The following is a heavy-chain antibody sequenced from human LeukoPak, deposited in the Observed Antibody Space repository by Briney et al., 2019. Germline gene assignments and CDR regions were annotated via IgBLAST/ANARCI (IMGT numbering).Heavy chain of an antibody. Sequence: GGSLRLSCAASGFTFSSYAVSWVRQAPGKGLEGVSAISGSGGSTYYADSVKGRFTISRDNSKNTLYLQMNSLRAEDTAVYYCAKDKHIVVVTAIDWGQGTLVTVS. CDR2: ISGSGGST. D-gene: IGHD2-21*02. J-gene: IGHJ4*02. CDR3: AKDKHIVVVTAID. V-gene: IGHV3-23*01. CDR1: GFTFSSYA.